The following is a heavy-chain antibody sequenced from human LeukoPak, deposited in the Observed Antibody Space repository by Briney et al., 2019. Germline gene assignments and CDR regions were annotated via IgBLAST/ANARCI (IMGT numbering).Heavy chain of an antibody. CDR1: GYTFTSYY. D-gene: IGHD3-10*01. CDR2: INPSGGST. CDR3: ARDGGAWFGYYYYMDV. Sequence: ASVKVSCKASGYTFTSYYMHWVRQAPGQGLEWMGIINPSGGSTSYAQKFQGRVTMTRDTSTSTVYMELSSLRSEDTAVYYCARDGGAWFGYYYYMDVWGKGTTVTISS. J-gene: IGHJ6*03. V-gene: IGHV1-46*01.